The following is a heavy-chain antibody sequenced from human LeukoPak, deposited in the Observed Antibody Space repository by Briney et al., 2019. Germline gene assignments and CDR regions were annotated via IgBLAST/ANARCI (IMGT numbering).Heavy chain of an antibody. CDR2: ISYDGSNK. CDR3: ARRAGAYSHPYDY. CDR1: GFTFSSYA. D-gene: IGHD4/OR15-4a*01. Sequence: GGSLRLSCAASGFTFSSYAMHWVRQAPGKGLEWVAVISYDGSNKYYANSVKGRFTISRDSSKNTLYLQMNSLRAEDTAVDYCARRAGAYSHPYDYWGQGTLVTVSS. J-gene: IGHJ4*02. V-gene: IGHV3-30*14.